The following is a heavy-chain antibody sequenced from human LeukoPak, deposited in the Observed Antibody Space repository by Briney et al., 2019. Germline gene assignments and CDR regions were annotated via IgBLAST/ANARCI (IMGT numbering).Heavy chain of an antibody. CDR3: ARAAKSLAFDI. Sequence: MSSETLSLTCTVSGGSISSYYWSWIRQPPGKGLEWIGYIYYSGSTNYNPSLKRRVTISVDTSKNQFSLKLSSVTAADTAVYYCARAAKSLAFDIWGQGTMVTVSS. CDR1: GGSISSYY. V-gene: IGHV4-59*01. J-gene: IGHJ3*02. CDR2: IYYSGST.